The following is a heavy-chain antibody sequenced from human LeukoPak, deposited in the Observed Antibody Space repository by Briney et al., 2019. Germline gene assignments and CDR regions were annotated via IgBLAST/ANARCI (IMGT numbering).Heavy chain of an antibody. CDR1: GYSISSGYY. V-gene: IGHV4-38-2*01. CDR2: IYHSGST. D-gene: IGHD6-13*01. CDR3: ARLEIAAANFDY. Sequence: PSATLSLTCAVSGYSISSGYYWGWIRQPPGKGLEWIGSIYHSGSTYYNPSLKSRVTISGDTSKNQFSLKLSSVTAADTAVYYCARLEIAAANFDYWGQGTLVTVSS. J-gene: IGHJ4*02.